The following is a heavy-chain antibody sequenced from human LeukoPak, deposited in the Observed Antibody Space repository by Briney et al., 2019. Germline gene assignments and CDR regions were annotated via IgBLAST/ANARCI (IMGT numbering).Heavy chain of an antibody. CDR1: GGSISSGGYS. D-gene: IGHD3-10*01. CDR2: IYHSGST. Sequence: PSQTLSLTCAVSGGSISSGGYSWSWIRQPTGKGLEWIGYIYHSGSTYYNPSLKSRVTISVDRSKNQFSLKLSSVTAADTAVYYCARGEFLYGIDVWGQGTTVTVSS. J-gene: IGHJ6*02. V-gene: IGHV4-30-2*01. CDR3: ARGEFLYGIDV.